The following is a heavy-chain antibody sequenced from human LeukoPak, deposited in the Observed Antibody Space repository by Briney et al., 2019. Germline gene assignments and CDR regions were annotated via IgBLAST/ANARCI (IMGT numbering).Heavy chain of an antibody. CDR1: GFTLSSYS. Sequence: PGGSLRLSCAASGFTLSSYSMHWVRQAPGKGLEFVSAISKNGRNTYYGNSMKGRFTISRDISKNTLYLQMNSLRAEDTAVYYCARGPSGYHNTGGQGTLVTVSS. CDR3: ARGPSGYHNT. CDR2: ISKNGRNT. J-gene: IGHJ4*02. V-gene: IGHV3-64*01. D-gene: IGHD5-12*01.